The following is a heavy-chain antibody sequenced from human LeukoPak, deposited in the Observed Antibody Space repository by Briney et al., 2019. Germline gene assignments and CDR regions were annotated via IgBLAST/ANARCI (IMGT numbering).Heavy chain of an antibody. D-gene: IGHD1-26*01. Sequence: GASVKVSCKASGYTFTSYYMHWVRQAPGQGLEWMGIINPSGGSTSYAQKFQGRVTMTRDTSTSTVYMELSSLRSEDTAVYYCARDLAEVIVGSTGVDYWGQGTLVTVSS. J-gene: IGHJ4*02. CDR1: GYTFTSYY. CDR2: INPSGGST. CDR3: ARDLAEVIVGSTGVDY. V-gene: IGHV1-46*01.